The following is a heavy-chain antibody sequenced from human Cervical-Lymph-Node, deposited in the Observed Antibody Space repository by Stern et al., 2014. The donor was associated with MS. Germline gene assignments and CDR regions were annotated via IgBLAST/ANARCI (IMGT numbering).Heavy chain of an antibody. CDR3: ARRGDYYTMDV. Sequence: QGQLVESGPGLVKPSQTLSLTCTVSRGSISSAIYYWSWIRQHPGMGLEWIGYISGSGSTYYNPSLKSRVTISVDMSKSQFSLKLNSVTAADTAVYYCARRGDYYTMDVWGQGTTVTVSS. D-gene: IGHD3-3*01. V-gene: IGHV4-31*03. J-gene: IGHJ6*02. CDR1: RGSISSAIYY. CDR2: ISGSGST.